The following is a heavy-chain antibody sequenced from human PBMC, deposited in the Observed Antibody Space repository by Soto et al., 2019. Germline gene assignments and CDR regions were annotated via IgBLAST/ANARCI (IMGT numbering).Heavy chain of an antibody. V-gene: IGHV3-9*01. CDR3: AKDQRVAVVGYCFDY. D-gene: IGHD6-19*01. J-gene: IGHJ4*02. CDR2: ISWNSGSI. Sequence: GGSLRLSCAASGFTFDDYAMHWVRQAPGKGLEWVSGISWNSGSIGYADSVKGRFTISRDNAKNSLYLQMNSLRAEDTALYYCAKDQRVAVVGYCFDYWGQGTLVTVSS. CDR1: GFTFDDYA.